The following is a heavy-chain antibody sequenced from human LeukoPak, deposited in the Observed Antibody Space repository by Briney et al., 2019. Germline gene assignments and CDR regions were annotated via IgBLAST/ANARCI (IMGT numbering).Heavy chain of an antibody. V-gene: IGHV1-46*01. Sequence: ASVKVSCKASGYTFTSYYMHWVRQAPGQGLEWVGIINPSGGSTSYAQKFQGRVTMTRDTSTSTVYMELSSLRSEDTAVYYCARDHGSKGAWFDPWGQGTLVTVSS. CDR3: ARDHGSKGAWFDP. CDR2: INPSGGST. D-gene: IGHD3-22*01. CDR1: GYTFTSYY. J-gene: IGHJ5*02.